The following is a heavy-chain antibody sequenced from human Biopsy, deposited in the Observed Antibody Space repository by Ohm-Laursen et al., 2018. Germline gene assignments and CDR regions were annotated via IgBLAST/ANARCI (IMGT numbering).Heavy chain of an antibody. D-gene: IGHD3-22*01. CDR3: VRGVDYYDPYHYYALDV. CDR1: GESFNGYY. CDR2: INHSGRT. V-gene: IGHV4-34*01. Sequence: SETLSLTCDVYGESFNGYYWSWIRQTPGKGLEWIGEINHSGRTNYNPSLKSRVTISVDTSKNQFSLKVRSVTAADTAVYYCVRGVDYYDPYHYYALDVWGQGTTVTVSS. J-gene: IGHJ6*02.